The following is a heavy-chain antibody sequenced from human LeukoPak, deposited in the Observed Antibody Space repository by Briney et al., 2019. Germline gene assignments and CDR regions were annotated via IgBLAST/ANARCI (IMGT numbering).Heavy chain of an antibody. J-gene: IGHJ4*02. CDR3: ARDVTTVNRYFDY. CDR1: GGSISSSSYY. D-gene: IGHD4-17*01. CDR2: INYSGST. Sequence: SETLSLTCTVSGGSISSSSYYWGWIRQPPGKGLEWIGSINYSGSTYYNPSLKSRVTISEDTSKNQFSLKLASVTAADTAVYYCARDVTTVNRYFDYWGQGTLDTVSS. V-gene: IGHV4-39*07.